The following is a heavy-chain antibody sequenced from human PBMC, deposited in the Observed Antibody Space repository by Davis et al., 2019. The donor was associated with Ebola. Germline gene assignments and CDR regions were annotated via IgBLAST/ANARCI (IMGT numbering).Heavy chain of an antibody. CDR2: INHSGST. CDR3: ARSGYSSGWYTGPLFDY. V-gene: IGHV4-34*01. D-gene: IGHD6-19*01. Sequence: SETLSLTCAVYGGSFSGYYWSWIRQPPGKGLEWIGEINHSGSTNYNPSLKSRVTISVDTSKNQFSLKLSSVTAADTAVYYCARSGYSSGWYTGPLFDYWGQGTLVTVSS. J-gene: IGHJ4*02. CDR1: GGSFSGYY.